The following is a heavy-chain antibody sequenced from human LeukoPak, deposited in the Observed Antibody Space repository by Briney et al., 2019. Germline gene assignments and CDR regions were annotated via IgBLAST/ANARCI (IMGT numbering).Heavy chain of an antibody. V-gene: IGHV3-30*03. CDR3: AREGWPHYYFDY. CDR1: GFTFSDYS. D-gene: IGHD2-15*01. CDR2: ISYDGRNK. J-gene: IGHJ4*02. Sequence: GGSLRLSCAASGFTFSDYSVNWVRQAPGKGLEWVAVISYDGRNKYYADSVKGRFTISRDNSKNTLYLQMNSLRAEDTAVYYCAREGWPHYYFDYWGQGTLVTVSS.